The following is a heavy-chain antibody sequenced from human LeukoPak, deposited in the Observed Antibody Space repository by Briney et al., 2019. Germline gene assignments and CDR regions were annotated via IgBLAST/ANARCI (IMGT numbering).Heavy chain of an antibody. CDR1: GGSISSYY. J-gene: IGHJ3*02. V-gene: IGHV4-59*01. D-gene: IGHD2-2*01. CDR3: AKDLRPAAIVAFDI. CDR2: IYYSGST. Sequence: SETLSLTCTVSGGSISSYYWSWIRQPPGKGLEWIGYIYYSGSTNYNPSLKSRVTISVDTSKNQFSLKLSSVTAADTAVYYCAKDLRPAAIVAFDIWGQGTMVTVSS.